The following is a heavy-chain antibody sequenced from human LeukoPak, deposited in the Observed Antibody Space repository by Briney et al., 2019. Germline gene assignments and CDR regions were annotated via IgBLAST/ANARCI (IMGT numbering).Heavy chain of an antibody. CDR1: GVTFSGYS. J-gene: IGHJ4*02. V-gene: IGHV3-21*01. D-gene: IGHD2-2*01. CDR2: ITATSLHI. CDR3: ARGPVGYCSSTSCLPPVY. Sequence: GGSLRLSCAASGVTFSGYSMNWVRQAPGKGLEWVSAITATSLHIYYADSVKGRFTISRDNAKNSLYLQMNSLRVEDTALYYCARGPVGYCSSTSCLPPVYWGQGTLVTVSS.